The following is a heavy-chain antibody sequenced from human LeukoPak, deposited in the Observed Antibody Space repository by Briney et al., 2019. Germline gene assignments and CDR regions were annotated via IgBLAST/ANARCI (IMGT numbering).Heavy chain of an antibody. Sequence: SETPSLTCTVSGGSVRGYYWNWIRRPAGKGLEWIGHIYSSGRTNCNPSLKSRVTMSVDTSKNQFSLKLTSVTAADTAVYYCARHEDFWSGYFDYWGQGSLVIVSS. V-gene: IGHV4-4*07. CDR3: ARHEDFWSGYFDY. D-gene: IGHD3-3*01. J-gene: IGHJ4*02. CDR2: IYSSGRT. CDR1: GGSVRGYY.